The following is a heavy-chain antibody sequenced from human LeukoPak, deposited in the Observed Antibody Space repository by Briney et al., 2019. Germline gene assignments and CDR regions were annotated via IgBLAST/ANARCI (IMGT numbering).Heavy chain of an antibody. CDR3: AKDRETTASGTFDY. CDR2: IWYDGTNE. Sequence: PGGSLRLSCAASGLSFSSHGMHWVRQAPGKGLEWVAVIWYDGTNENYSDSLRGRFTISRDNSKNTLYLQMNSLRAEDTAVYYCAKDRETTASGTFDYWGQGSLVTVSS. D-gene: IGHD6-13*01. J-gene: IGHJ4*02. CDR1: GLSFSSHG. V-gene: IGHV3-33*06.